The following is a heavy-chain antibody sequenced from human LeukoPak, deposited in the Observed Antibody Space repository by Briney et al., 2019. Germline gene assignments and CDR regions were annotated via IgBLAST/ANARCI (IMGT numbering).Heavy chain of an antibody. CDR3: ARADYGSGCDS. CDR1: GFTFSSYS. V-gene: IGHV3-64*01. Sequence: TGGSLRLSCAASGFTFSSYSMHWVRQAPGKGLEFVSAISSNGGSTYYANSVKGRFTISRDISKNTLYLQMGSLRAEDMAVYYCARADYGSGCDSWGQGTLVTVSS. J-gene: IGHJ4*02. CDR2: ISSNGGST. D-gene: IGHD6-19*01.